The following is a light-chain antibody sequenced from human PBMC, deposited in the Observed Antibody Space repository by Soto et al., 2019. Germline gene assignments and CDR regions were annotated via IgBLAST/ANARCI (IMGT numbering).Light chain of an antibody. CDR2: EVS. CDR3: SSYAGSNNFDV. CDR1: SSDVGGYNY. Sequence: QSALTQPPSASGSPGQPVTISCTGTSSDVGGYNYVSWYQQHPGKAPKLVIYEVSKRPSGVPDRFSGSKSGNTASLTVSGLQAEDEADYYCSSYAGSNNFDVFGTGTKVTVL. J-gene: IGLJ1*01. V-gene: IGLV2-8*01.